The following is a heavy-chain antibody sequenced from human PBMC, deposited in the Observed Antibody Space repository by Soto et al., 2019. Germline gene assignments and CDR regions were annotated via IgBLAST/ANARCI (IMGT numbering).Heavy chain of an antibody. J-gene: IGHJ6*04. CDR2: INHSGST. V-gene: IGHV4-34*01. CDR3: ARAGRYYDFWSGDYGGYYYYGMDG. Sequence: SETLSLTCAVYGGSFSGYYWSWIRQPPGKGLEWIGEINHSGSTNYNPSLKSRVTISVDTSKNQFSLKLSSVTAADTAVYYCARAGRYYDFWSGDYGGYYYYGMDGWGEGITVTVCS. CDR1: GGSFSGYY. D-gene: IGHD3-3*01.